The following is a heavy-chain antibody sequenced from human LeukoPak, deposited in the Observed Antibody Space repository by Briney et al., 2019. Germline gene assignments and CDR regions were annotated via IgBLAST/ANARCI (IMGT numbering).Heavy chain of an antibody. Sequence: SETLSLTCTVSGGSISGYFWSWIRQPAGKGLEWIGRIYASGTTNYNPSLRSRVTMSVDTSKDQFSLRLTSVTAADTAVYYCARHFGHSHWFDPWGQGTLVTVSS. V-gene: IGHV4-4*07. CDR2: IYASGTT. CDR1: GGSISGYF. J-gene: IGHJ5*02. CDR3: ARHFGHSHWFDP. D-gene: IGHD3-10*01.